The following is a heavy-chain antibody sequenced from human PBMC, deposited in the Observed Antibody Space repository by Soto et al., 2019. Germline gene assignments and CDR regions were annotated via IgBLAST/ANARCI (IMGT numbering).Heavy chain of an antibody. CDR1: GFTFSSYA. CDR2: ISYDGSNK. J-gene: IGHJ6*02. Sequence: GGSLRLSCAASGFTFSSYAMHWVRQAPGKGLEWVAVISYDGSNKYYADSVKGRFTISRDNSKNTLYLQMNSLRAEDTAVYYCARDHYSNSYYYYYYGMDVWGQGTTVTVSS. V-gene: IGHV3-30-3*01. D-gene: IGHD4-4*01. CDR3: ARDHYSNSYYYYYYGMDV.